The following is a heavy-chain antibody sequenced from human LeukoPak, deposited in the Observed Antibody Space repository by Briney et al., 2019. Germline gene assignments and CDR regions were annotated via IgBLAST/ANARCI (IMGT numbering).Heavy chain of an antibody. J-gene: IGHJ5*02. CDR2: ISAYNGNT. CDR1: GYTFTSYG. D-gene: IGHD2-2*01. Sequence: GASVKVSCKASGYTFTSYGISWVRQAPGQGLEWMGWISAYNGNTNYAQKLQGRVTMTTDTSTSTAYMELRSLRSDDTAVYYRARDGRRYCSSTSCPPDPWGQGTLVTVSS. CDR3: ARDGRRYCSSTSCPPDP. V-gene: IGHV1-18*01.